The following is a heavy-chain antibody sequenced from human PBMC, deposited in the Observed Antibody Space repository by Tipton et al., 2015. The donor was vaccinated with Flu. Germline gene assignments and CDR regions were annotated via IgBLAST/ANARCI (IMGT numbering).Heavy chain of an antibody. CDR1: GYTFTSYG. CDR3: ARAHYGSGSYYCYYYYYGMDV. D-gene: IGHD3-10*01. V-gene: IGHV1-18*01. J-gene: IGHJ6*02. Sequence: QLVQSGAEVKKPGASVKVSCKASGYTFTSYGISWVRQAPGQGLEWMGWISAYNGNTNYAQKLQGRVTMTTDTSTGTAYMELRSLRSDDTAVYYCARAHYGSGSYYCYYYYYGMDVWGQGTTVTVSS. CDR2: ISAYNGNT.